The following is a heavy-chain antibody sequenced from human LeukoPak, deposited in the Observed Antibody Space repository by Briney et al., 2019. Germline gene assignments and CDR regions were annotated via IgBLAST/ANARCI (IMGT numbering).Heavy chain of an antibody. V-gene: IGHV3-64D*06. CDR3: VKDGSGSYYTYYFDY. D-gene: IGHD3-10*01. CDR2: ISSNGGST. CDR1: GFTFSRYA. Sequence: PGGSLRLSCSASGFTFSRYAMHWVRQAPGKGLEYVSAISSNGGSTYYADSVKGKFTISRDNSKNTLYLQMSSLRTEDTAVYYCVKDGSGSYYTYYFDYWGQGTLVTVSS. J-gene: IGHJ4*02.